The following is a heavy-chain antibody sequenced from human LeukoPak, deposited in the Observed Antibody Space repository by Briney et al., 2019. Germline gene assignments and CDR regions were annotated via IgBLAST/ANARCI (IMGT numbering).Heavy chain of an antibody. CDR3: ARLASGSYGPLTPFDY. D-gene: IGHD1-26*01. CDR1: GGSISSTNYY. V-gene: IGHV4-39*07. J-gene: IGHJ4*02. Sequence: SETLSLTRTVSGGSISSTNYYWAWIRQPPGKGLEWIGTIYYSGDTYYTPSLKSRVTISVDTSKNQFSLRLSSVTAADTAVYYSARLASGSYGPLTPFDYWGQGTLVTVSS. CDR2: IYYSGDT.